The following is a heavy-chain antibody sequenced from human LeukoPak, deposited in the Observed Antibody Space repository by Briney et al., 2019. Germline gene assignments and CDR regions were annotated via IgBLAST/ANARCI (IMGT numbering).Heavy chain of an antibody. CDR3: AKDRVVVGAATTGDY. J-gene: IGHJ4*02. V-gene: IGHV3-23*01. D-gene: IGHD2-15*01. CDR2: ISGSGGST. CDR1: GFTFSSYA. Sequence: GGSLRLSCAASGFTFSSYAMSWVRQAPGKGLEWVSAISGSGGSTYYADSVKGRFTISRDNSKNTLYLQMNSLRAEDTAVYYCAKDRVVVGAATTGDYWGQGTLVTVSS.